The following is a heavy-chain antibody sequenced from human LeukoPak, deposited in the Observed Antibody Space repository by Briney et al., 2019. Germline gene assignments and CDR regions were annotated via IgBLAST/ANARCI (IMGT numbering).Heavy chain of an antibody. V-gene: IGHV3-48*01. CDR2: ISSSSSTI. J-gene: IGHJ4*02. CDR3: VKSGTFFLYYFDS. CDR1: GFTFSSYS. D-gene: IGHD1-26*01. Sequence: GGSLRLSCAASGFTFSSYSMNWVRQAPGKGLEWVSYISSSSSTIYYADSVKGRFTISRDNSKNTLFLQMSSLRAEDTAVYYCVKSGTFFLYYFDSWGQGTQLTVSS.